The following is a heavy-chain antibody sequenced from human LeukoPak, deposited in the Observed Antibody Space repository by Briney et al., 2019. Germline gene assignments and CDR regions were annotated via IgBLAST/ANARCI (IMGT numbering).Heavy chain of an antibody. V-gene: IGHV3-23*01. J-gene: IGHJ4*02. Sequence: PGGTLRLSCAASGFTFSSYGMSWVRQAPGKGLEWVSAISGSASSTWYADSVKGRFTISRDNSKNALYLQMNSLRAEDTAVYYCAKTGILTGPTADYWGQGTLVTVSS. D-gene: IGHD3-9*01. CDR3: AKTGILTGPTADY. CDR2: ISGSASST. CDR1: GFTFSSYG.